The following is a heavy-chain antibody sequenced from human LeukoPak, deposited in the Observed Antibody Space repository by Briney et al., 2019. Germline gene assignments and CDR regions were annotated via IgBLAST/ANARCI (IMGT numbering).Heavy chain of an antibody. CDR3: ARAGYYDFWSGRNWFDP. J-gene: IGHJ5*02. V-gene: IGHV4-39*01. CDR1: GGSISSSSYY. D-gene: IGHD3-3*01. Sequence: PSETLSLTCTVSGGSISSSSYYWGWIRQPPGKGLEWIGSIYYSGSTYYNPSLKSRVTISVDTSKNQFSLKLSSVTAADTAVYYCARAGYYDFWSGRNWFDPWGQGTLVTVSS. CDR2: IYYSGST.